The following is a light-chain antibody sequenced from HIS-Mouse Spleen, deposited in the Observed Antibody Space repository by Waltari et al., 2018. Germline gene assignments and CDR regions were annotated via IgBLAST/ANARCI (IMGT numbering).Light chain of an antibody. CDR3: QQYNNWPPPYT. CDR1: QSVSSN. V-gene: IGKV3-15*01. Sequence: EIVMTQSPATLSVSPGERATLSCRASQSVSSNLAWYQQKPGQAPRLLSECASTRATGIPARFSGSGSGTEFTLTISSLQSEDFAVYYCQQYNNWPPPYTFGQGTKLEIK. J-gene: IGKJ2*01. CDR2: CAS.